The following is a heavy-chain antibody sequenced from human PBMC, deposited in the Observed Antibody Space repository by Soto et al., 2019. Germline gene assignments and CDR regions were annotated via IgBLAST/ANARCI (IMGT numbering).Heavy chain of an antibody. V-gene: IGHV3-74*03. Sequence: EVQLVESGGGLVQPGGSLRLSCAASGFTFSNYWMQWVRQAPGKGLVWVSRINPDGSSIKYADSVKGRFTISRDNAKNTLYLQMNSLRAEDTAVYYSARDRNWEFDYWGQGTLVTVSS. CDR3: ARDRNWEFDY. J-gene: IGHJ4*02. D-gene: IGHD7-27*01. CDR1: GFTFSNYW. CDR2: INPDGSSI.